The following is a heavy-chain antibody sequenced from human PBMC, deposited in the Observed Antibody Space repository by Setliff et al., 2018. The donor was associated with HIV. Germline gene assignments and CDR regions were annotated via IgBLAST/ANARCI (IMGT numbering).Heavy chain of an antibody. CDR3: ARHRAVAGANYFDF. CDR2: IYQSGST. CDR1: GHSISSGYY. D-gene: IGHD6-19*01. Sequence: SETLSLTCAVSGHSISSGYYWGWIRQPPGKGLEWIGCIYQSGSTYYNVSLKSRVIISVDTSKNQFSLKLNSVTAADTAIYYCARHRAVAGANYFDFWGQGTLVTVSS. V-gene: IGHV4-38-2*01. J-gene: IGHJ4*02.